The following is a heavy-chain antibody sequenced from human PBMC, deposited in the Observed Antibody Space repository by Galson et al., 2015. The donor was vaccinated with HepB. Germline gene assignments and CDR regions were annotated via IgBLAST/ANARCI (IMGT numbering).Heavy chain of an antibody. Sequence: SLRLSCAASGFPFIDFAMNWVRQSPGKGLEWLAGISANGRNTYFVDSVRGRFTTSRDNSRNMVYLQMNGLTAEDTAVYFCAKGSAGDYVLGRLIDTWGQGTRVTVSS. CDR3: AKGSAGDYVLGRLIDT. CDR2: ISANGRNT. J-gene: IGHJ1*01. V-gene: IGHV3-23*01. D-gene: IGHD2-21*02. CDR1: GFPFIDFA.